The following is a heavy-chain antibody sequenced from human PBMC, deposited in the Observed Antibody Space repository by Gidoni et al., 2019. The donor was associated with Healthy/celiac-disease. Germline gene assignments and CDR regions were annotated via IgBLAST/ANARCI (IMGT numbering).Heavy chain of an antibody. CDR2: SDWDDDK. D-gene: IGHD1-26*01. J-gene: IGHJ4*02. CDR1: GFSLSNSGMC. V-gene: IGHV2-70*01. CDR3: ARIQGGIYYFDY. Sequence: QVTLRESGPALVKPTQTLPLTSSFPGFSLSNSGMCLSWIRQPAGKALEWLALSDWDDDKYYSTSLKTRLTISKETSKNQVVLTMTNMDPVDTATYYCARIQGGIYYFDYWGQGTLVTVSS.